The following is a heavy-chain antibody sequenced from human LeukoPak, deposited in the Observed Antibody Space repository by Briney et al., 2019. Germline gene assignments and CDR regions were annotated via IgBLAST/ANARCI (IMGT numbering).Heavy chain of an antibody. D-gene: IGHD3-22*01. V-gene: IGHV3-48*02. CDR2: ISGSSFTI. Sequence: GGSLRLSCAASGFTFSSYSMNWVRQAPGKGLEWVSYISGSSFTIHYADSVKGRFTISRDNAKNSLYLQMNSLRDEDTAVYYCARDEAGSGYYSDYWGQGTLVTVSS. CDR1: GFTFSSYS. J-gene: IGHJ4*02. CDR3: ARDEAGSGYYSDY.